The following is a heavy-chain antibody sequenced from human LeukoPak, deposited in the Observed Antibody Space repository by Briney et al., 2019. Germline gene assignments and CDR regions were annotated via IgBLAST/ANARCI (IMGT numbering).Heavy chain of an antibody. CDR1: GFTFTDYA. CDR2: ISGSGGST. J-gene: IGHJ4*02. Sequence: GGSLRLSCAASGFTFTDYAMSWVRQAPGKGLEWVSAISGSGGSTYHADSVKGRFTISRDNSKNTLYLQMNSLRAEDTAVYYCAKDSSSWSYYFDYWGQGTLVTVSS. V-gene: IGHV3-23*01. CDR3: AKDSSSWSYYFDY. D-gene: IGHD6-13*01.